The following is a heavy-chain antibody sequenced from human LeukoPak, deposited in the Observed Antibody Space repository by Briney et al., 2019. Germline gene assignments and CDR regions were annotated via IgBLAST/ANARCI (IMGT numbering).Heavy chain of an antibody. CDR2: MNPNSGNT. CDR1: GYTFTSYD. Sequence: GESLKISCKASGYTFTSYDINWVRQATGQGLEWMGWMNPNSGNTGYAQKFQGRVTITRNTSISTAYMELSSLRSEDTAVYYCARAIFGVVPSRLYYYYYYMDVWGKGTTVTVSS. J-gene: IGHJ6*03. D-gene: IGHD3-3*01. CDR3: ARAIFGVVPSRLYYYYYYMDV. V-gene: IGHV1-8*03.